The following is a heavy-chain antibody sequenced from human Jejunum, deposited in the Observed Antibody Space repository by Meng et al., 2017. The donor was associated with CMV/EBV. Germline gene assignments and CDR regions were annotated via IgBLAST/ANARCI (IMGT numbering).Heavy chain of an antibody. CDR1: GCSLGNHY. CDR2: FYSSDTY. V-gene: IGHV4-4*07. D-gene: IGHD1-26*01. Sequence: VQLQESGPGLVKPSGTLSRTCTVSGCSLGNHYWSWSRPSVGKGLEWIGRFYSSDTYNYHPSLNSRLTMSLDTSKNQFSLNLSSVTAADTAIYYCARGPGASTREGFDYWGLGTLAPSPQ. J-gene: IGHJ4*02. CDR3: ARGPGASTREGFDY.